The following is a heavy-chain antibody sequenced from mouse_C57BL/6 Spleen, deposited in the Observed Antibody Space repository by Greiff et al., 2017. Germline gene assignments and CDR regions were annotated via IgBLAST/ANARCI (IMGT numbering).Heavy chain of an antibody. CDR1: GFTFSSYA. CDR2: ISDGGSYT. V-gene: IGHV5-4*03. CDR3: ARVDVYAMDY. J-gene: IGHJ4*01. Sequence: EVMLVESGGGLVKPGGSLKLSCAASGFTFSSYAMSWVRQTPEKRLEWVATISDGGSYTYYPDNVKGRFTISRDNAKNHLYLQMSHLKSEDTAMYYCARVDVYAMDYWGQGTSVTVSS.